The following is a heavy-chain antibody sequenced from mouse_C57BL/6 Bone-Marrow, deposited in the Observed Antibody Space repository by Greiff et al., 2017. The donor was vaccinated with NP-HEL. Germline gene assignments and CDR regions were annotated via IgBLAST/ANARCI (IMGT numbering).Heavy chain of an antibody. J-gene: IGHJ2*01. CDR3: TTDDGHYGY. Sequence: EVQLQQSGAELVRPGASVKLSCTASGFNIKDYYMHWVKPRPEQGLEWIGRIDPEDGDTESAPKFQGKATMTADTSSTPAYLQLSSLTSEDTAVYYCTTDDGHYGYWGQGTTLTVSS. V-gene: IGHV14-1*01. CDR1: GFNIKDYY. CDR2: IDPEDGDT. D-gene: IGHD2-3*01.